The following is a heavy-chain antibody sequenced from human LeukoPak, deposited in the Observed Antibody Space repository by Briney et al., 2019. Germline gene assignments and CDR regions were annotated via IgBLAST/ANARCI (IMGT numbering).Heavy chain of an antibody. CDR1: GFSVSNYF. CDR3: ARGHYGLDV. CDR2: INYDGSAT. Sequence: GGSLRLSCAASGFSVSNYFMAWVRQAPGKGLEWVSYINYDGSATDYADSVKGRFTISRDNDKKSLYLQMNSLRAEDRAVYYCARGHYGLDVWGQGTSVTVSS. V-gene: IGHV3-11*01. J-gene: IGHJ6*02.